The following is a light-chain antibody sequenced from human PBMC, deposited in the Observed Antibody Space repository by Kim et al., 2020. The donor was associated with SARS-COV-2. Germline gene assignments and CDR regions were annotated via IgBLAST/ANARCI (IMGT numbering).Light chain of an antibody. CDR2: RNN. J-gene: IGLJ3*02. CDR3: SAWDSSLSAWV. V-gene: IGLV10-54*04. Sequence: RQTATLTCTGNSNNVGDQGAAWMQQLQGHPHNRLSYRNNNRPSGISEKFSASRSGNTASLTITGLLPADEADSYCSAWDSSLSAWVFCGGTQLPVL. CDR1: SNNVGDQG.